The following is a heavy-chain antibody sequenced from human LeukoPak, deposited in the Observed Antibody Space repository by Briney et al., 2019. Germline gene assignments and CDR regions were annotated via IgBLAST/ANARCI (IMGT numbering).Heavy chain of an antibody. V-gene: IGHV4-61*02. CDR2: IYTSGST. CDR3: AREPFDLLYPVDY. Sequence: ASQTLSLTCTVSGGSISSGSCYWSWIRQPAGKGLEWIGRIYTSGSTNYNPSLKSRVTISVDTSRNQFSLKLSSVTAADTAVYYCAREPFDLLYPVDYWGQGTLVTVSS. CDR1: GGSISSGSCY. D-gene: IGHD3-16*01. J-gene: IGHJ4*02.